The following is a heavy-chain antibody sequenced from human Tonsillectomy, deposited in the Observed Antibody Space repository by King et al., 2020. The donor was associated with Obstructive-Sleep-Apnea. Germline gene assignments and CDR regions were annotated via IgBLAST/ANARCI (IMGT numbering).Heavy chain of an antibody. V-gene: IGHV4-31*03. D-gene: IGHD3-22*01. CDR2: IYYSGST. CDR3: ARAVYYYDSSGYYPDGFDI. Sequence: LQLQESGPGLVKPSQTLSLTCTVSGGSISSGGYYWSWIRQHPGKGLEWIGYIYYSGSTYYNPSLKSRVTISVDTSKNQFSLKLSSVTAADTAVYYCARAVYYYDSSGYYPDGFDIWGQGTMVTVSS. CDR1: GGSISSGGYY. J-gene: IGHJ3*02.